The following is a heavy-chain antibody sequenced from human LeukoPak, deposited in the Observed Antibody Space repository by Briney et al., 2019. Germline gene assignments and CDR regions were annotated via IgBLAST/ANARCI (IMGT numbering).Heavy chain of an antibody. CDR3: ARHVSYSSSWYAGHNWFDP. CDR1: GHSFTSYW. CDR2: IDPSDSYT. V-gene: IGHV5-10-1*01. Sequence: GESLRISCKGSGHSFTSYWISWVRQMPGKGLEWMGRIDPSDSYTNYSPSFQGHVTISADKSISTAYLQWSSLKASDTAMYYCARHVSYSSSWYAGHNWFDPWGQGTLVTVSS. D-gene: IGHD6-13*01. J-gene: IGHJ5*02.